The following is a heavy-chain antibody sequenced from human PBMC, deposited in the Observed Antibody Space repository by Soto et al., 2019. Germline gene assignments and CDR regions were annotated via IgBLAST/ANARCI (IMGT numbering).Heavy chain of an antibody. CDR3: AHPRGFGVFDAVDI. D-gene: IGHD3-10*01. J-gene: IGHJ3*02. CDR1: GFIFITYA. Sequence: GGSLRLSCAASGFIFITYAMNWVRHAPGEGLEWVSAISSSGGSTFYAESVRGRFTISRDNYVNTLYLQMSSLRTEDTAVYYCAHPRGFGVFDAVDIWGQGTMVTVSS. V-gene: IGHV3-23*01. CDR2: ISSSGGST.